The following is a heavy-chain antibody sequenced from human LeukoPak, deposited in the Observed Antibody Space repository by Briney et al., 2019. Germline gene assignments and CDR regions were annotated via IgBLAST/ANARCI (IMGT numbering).Heavy chain of an antibody. J-gene: IGHJ6*04. CDR1: GGSISSYY. Sequence: SETLSLTCTVSGGSISSYYWSWIRQRAGKGREWMGYIYYSGSTDYTPSLQSRVTISVDTSKNQSSLKLSSVTAADTAVYYCASPSSSWSLNVWGKGTTVTVSS. V-gene: IGHV4-59*08. D-gene: IGHD6-13*01. CDR2: IYYSGST. CDR3: ASPSSSWSLNV.